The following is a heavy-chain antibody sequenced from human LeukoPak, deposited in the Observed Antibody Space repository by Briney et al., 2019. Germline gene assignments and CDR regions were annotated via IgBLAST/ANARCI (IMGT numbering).Heavy chain of an antibody. V-gene: IGHV7-4-1*02. J-gene: IGHJ3*02. CDR3: ARSGSEDSYDI. CDR1: GYTFTRYG. CDR2: INTNTGKP. Sequence: ASVTVSFTASGYTFTRYGMNWVRQAPGQGLEWMGWINTNTGKPTYAQGFTGRFVFSLDTYVSTAYLQISSLKAEDTAVYYCARSGSEDSYDIWGQGTMVTVSS. D-gene: IGHD1-26*01.